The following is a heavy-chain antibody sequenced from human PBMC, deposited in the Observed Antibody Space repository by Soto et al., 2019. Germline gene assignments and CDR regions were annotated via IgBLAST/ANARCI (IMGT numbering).Heavy chain of an antibody. D-gene: IGHD6-13*01. Sequence: QLQLQDSGPGLVKPSETLSLTCTVSGGSITSNNYYWGWIRQPPGKGLGWIGTIHYSGYTYYNPSLKNRGTISVDTSKNHFSLKLTSVTAADTAIYYCARPVGVEQQLVHDAFAIWGQGTLVTVSP. V-gene: IGHV4-39*02. CDR3: ARPVGVEQQLVHDAFAI. CDR1: GGSITSNNYY. J-gene: IGHJ3*02. CDR2: IHYSGYT.